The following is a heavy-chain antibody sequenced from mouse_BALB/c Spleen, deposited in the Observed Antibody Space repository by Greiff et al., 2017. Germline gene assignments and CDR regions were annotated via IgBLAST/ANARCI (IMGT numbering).Heavy chain of an antibody. CDR2: IRLKSNNYAT. V-gene: IGHV6-6*02. D-gene: IGHD2-1*01. J-gene: IGHJ4*01. CDR1: GFTFSNYW. Sequence: EVQLQESGGGLVQPGGSMKLSCVASGFTFSNYWMNWVRQSPEKGLEWVAEIRLKSNNYATHYAESVKGRFTISRDDSKSSVYLQMNNLRAEDTGIYYCTRPGGNYDYYAMDYWGQGTSVTVSS. CDR3: TRPGGNYDYYAMDY.